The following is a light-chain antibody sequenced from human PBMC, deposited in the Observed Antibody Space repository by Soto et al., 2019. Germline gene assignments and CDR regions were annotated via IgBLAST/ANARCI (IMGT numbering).Light chain of an antibody. V-gene: IGLV2-14*01. CDR3: SSYTGTSTFV. CDR2: DVN. Sequence: QYVLAQPASVSGSPGQSITISCTGTSSDVCGYDYVSWYQQLPGKAPKLMIYDVNNRPSGVSNRFSGSKSGNTASLTISGLQAEDEADYYCSSYTGTSTFVFGGGTKVTVL. CDR1: SSDVCGYDY. J-gene: IGLJ1*01.